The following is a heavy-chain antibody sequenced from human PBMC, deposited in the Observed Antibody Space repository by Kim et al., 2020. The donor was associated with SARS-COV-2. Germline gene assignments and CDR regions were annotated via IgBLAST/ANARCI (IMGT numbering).Heavy chain of an antibody. CDR1: GGSISNYY. Sequence: SETLSLTCTVSGGSISNYYWSWIRQPPGKGLEWIGYIYSSGTTNYNSYLKSRVTISVDTSKNQFSLKLTSVTAADMAVYYCARLGEGAIKDWGQGTLVTVSS. CDR3: ARLGEGAIKD. J-gene: IGHJ4*02. D-gene: IGHD1-26*01. CDR2: IYSSGTT. V-gene: IGHV4-4*09.